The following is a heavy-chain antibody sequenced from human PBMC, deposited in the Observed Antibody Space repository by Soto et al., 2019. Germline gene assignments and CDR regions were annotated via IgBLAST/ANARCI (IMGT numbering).Heavy chain of an antibody. CDR2: ITDGGGLT. D-gene: IGHD5-12*01. CDR1: GFTFSSSA. Sequence: EVQLLESGGGLVQPGGSLRLSCATSGFTFSSSAMTWVRQAPGKGLEWVSSITDGGGLTYYADSVKGLCTISRDNSKKTLILQMNSLRTDDTAVYYCAVGGDVVGTIGHFYWGQGTLVTVSS. CDR3: AVGGDVVGTIGHFY. J-gene: IGHJ4*02. V-gene: IGHV3-23*01.